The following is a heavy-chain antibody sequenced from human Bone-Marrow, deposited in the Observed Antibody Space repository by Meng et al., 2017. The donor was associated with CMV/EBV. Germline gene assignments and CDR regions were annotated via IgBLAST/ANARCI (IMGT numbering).Heavy chain of an antibody. D-gene: IGHD5-12*01. CDR2: IVSGGSNI. Sequence: GESLKISCAASGFIFSNYNMHWVRQAPGKGLEWVSLIVSGGSNIYYADSVKGRFTISRDNSKNTLYLQMNSLRTEDTAVYFCAKDNGYTYGHASDYWGQGPLVTGSS. CDR3: AKDNGYTYGHASDY. J-gene: IGHJ4*02. V-gene: IGHV3-30*02. CDR1: GFIFSNYN.